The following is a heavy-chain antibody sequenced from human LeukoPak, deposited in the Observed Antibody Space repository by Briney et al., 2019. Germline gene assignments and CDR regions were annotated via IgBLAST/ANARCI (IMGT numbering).Heavy chain of an antibody. V-gene: IGHV4-39*07. Sequence: PGGSLRLSCTASGFTFSSYGMNWVRQPPGKGLEWIGSIYYSGSTYYNPSLKSRVTISVDTSKNQFSLKLSSVTAADTAVYYCARDRRRRSGYSYGYYYYMDVWGKGTTVTVSS. D-gene: IGHD5-18*01. CDR1: GFTFSSYG. CDR2: IYYSGST. J-gene: IGHJ6*03. CDR3: ARDRRRRSGYSYGYYYYMDV.